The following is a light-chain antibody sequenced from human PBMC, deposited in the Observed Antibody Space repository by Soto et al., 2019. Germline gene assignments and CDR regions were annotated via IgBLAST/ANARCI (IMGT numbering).Light chain of an antibody. CDR3: ASYTSMSTL. CDR1: SSDVGASNY. V-gene: IGLV2-14*01. J-gene: IGLJ2*01. CDR2: GVN. Sequence: QSALTQPASVSGSTGQSITISCSGSSSDVGASNYVSWFQHHPGKVPKVIISGVNHRPSGVSYRFSGSKSGNTASLTISGLQPEDEADYYCASYTSMSTLFGGGTKVTVL.